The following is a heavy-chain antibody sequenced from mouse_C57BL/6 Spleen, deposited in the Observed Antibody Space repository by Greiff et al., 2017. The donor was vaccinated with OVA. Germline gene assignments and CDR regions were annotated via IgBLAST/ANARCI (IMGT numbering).Heavy chain of an antibody. D-gene: IGHD1-1*01. CDR3: ARRFITTVVATGDWYFDV. V-gene: IGHV1-81*01. CDR2: IYPRSGNT. Sequence: VKLMESGAELARPGASVKLSCKASGYTFTSYGISWVKQRTGQGLEWIGEIYPRSGNTYYNEKFKGKATLTADKSSSTAYMELRSLTSEDSAVYFCARRFITTVVATGDWYFDVWGTGTTVTVSS. J-gene: IGHJ1*03. CDR1: GYTFTSYG.